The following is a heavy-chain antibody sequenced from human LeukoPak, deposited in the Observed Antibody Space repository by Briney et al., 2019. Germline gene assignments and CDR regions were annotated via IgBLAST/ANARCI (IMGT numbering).Heavy chain of an antibody. D-gene: IGHD5-18*01. J-gene: IGHJ4*02. CDR2: IYYSGST. CDR3: ARDRWGYSYGGD. CDR1: GGSISSYY. Sequence: PSETLSLTCTVSGGSISSYYWSWIRQPPGKGLEWIGYIYYSGSTNYNPSLKSRVTISVDTSKNQFSLKLSSVTAADTAVYYCARDRWGYSYGGDWGQGTLVTVSS. V-gene: IGHV4-59*01.